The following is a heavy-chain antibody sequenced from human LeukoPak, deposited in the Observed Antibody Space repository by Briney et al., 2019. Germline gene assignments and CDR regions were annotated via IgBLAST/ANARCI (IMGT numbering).Heavy chain of an antibody. Sequence: GSSVKVSCKASGGTFSGYAISWVRQAPGQGLEWMGGIIPIFGTANYAQKFQGRVTITADKSTSTAYMELSSLRSEDTAVYYCAREGGSGSYLDYWGQGTLVTVSS. CDR1: GGTFSGYA. J-gene: IGHJ4*02. CDR3: AREGGSGSYLDY. D-gene: IGHD3-10*01. CDR2: IIPIFGTA. V-gene: IGHV1-69*06.